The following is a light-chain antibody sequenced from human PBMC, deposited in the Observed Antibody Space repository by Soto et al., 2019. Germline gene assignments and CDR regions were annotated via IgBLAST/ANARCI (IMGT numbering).Light chain of an antibody. CDR2: DAS. CDR1: QSVNSNY. CDR3: QQYGSSPWT. J-gene: IGKJ1*01. Sequence: EIVLTQSPGTLSLSPGESATLSCRATQSVNSNYLAWYQQKPGQAPRLLIYDASNRATGIPARFSGSGSGTDFTLTISRLEPEDFAVYYCQQYGSSPWTFGQGTKVDIK. V-gene: IGKV3-20*01.